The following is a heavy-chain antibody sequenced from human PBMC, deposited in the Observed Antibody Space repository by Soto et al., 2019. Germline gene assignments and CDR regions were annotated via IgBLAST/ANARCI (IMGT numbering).Heavy chain of an antibody. V-gene: IGHV3-30-3*01. J-gene: IGHJ4*02. D-gene: IGHD6-13*01. Sequence: GGSLRLSCAASGFTFSSYAMHWVRQAPGKGLEWVAVISYDGSNKYYADSVKGRFTISRDNSKNTLYLQMNSLRAEDTAVYYCARDSGYSKPSGFFDYWGQGTLVTVSS. CDR2: ISYDGSNK. CDR1: GFTFSSYA. CDR3: ARDSGYSKPSGFFDY.